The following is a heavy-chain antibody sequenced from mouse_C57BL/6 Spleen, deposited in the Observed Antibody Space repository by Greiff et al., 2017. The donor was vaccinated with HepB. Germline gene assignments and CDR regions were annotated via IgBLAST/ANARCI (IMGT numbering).Heavy chain of an antibody. CDR1: GYSITSGYY. CDR2: RSYDGSN. J-gene: IGHJ1*03. V-gene: IGHV3-6*01. CDR3: ASDDDGLWYFDV. Sequence: EVQLQQSGPGLVKPSQSLSLTCSVTGYSITSGYYWNWIRQVPGNKLEWMGYRSYDGSNNYNPSLKNRISITRDTSKNQFFLKLNSVTTEDTATYYCASDDDGLWYFDVWGTGTTVTVSS. D-gene: IGHD2-3*01.